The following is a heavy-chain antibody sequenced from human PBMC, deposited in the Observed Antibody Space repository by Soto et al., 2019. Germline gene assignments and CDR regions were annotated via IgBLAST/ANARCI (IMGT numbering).Heavy chain of an antibody. D-gene: IGHD2-21*02. J-gene: IGHJ4*02. CDR2: ITGSGLTI. CDR1: GFTFSKYA. CDR3: AKDDVSGDGLWLVSD. Sequence: GGSLRLSCEASGFTFSKYAMIWVRQAPGRGQEWVSGITGSGLTIEHSASVKGRFTISRDNSKNTVYLQMNSLRAEDTAIYYCAKDDVSGDGLWLVSDWGQGTPVTVSS. V-gene: IGHV3-23*01.